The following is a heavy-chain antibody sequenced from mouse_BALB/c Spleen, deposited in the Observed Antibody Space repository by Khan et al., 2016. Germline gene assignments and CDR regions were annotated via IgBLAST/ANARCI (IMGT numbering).Heavy chain of an antibody. CDR3: ARAWYFDY. V-gene: IGHV3-6*02. J-gene: IGHJ2*01. CDR1: GYSITSGYY. CDR2: ISYDGSN. Sequence: EVQLQESGPGLVKPSQSLSLTCSVTGYSITSGYYWNWIRQFPGNKLEWMGYISYDGSNNYNPSLKNRISITRDTSKNQFFLKLNSVTTEDIATYYCARAWYFDYWGQGTTLTVSS.